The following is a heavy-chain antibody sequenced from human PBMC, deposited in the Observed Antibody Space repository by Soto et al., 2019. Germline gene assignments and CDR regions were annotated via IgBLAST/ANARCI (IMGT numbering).Heavy chain of an antibody. V-gene: IGHV4-31*02. Sequence: SETLSPTCTVSGGSISSGVYYWSWIRQHPGKGLEWIGYIYYSGFTYYTPSLKSRVTMSVDTSKNQFSLKLSSVTAADTAVYYCARSVDPWGQGTLVTVSS. CDR1: GGSISSGVYY. CDR3: ARSVDP. J-gene: IGHJ5*02. CDR2: IYYSGFT.